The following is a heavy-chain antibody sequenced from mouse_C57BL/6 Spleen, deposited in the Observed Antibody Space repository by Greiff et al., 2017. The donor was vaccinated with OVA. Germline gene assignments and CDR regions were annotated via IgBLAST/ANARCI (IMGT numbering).Heavy chain of an antibody. V-gene: IGHV1-64*01. D-gene: IGHD3-2*02. CDR2: IHPNSGST. Sequence: QVQLQQPGAELVKPGASVKLSCKASGYTFTSYWMHWVKQRPGQGLEWIGVIHPNSGSTNYNEKFKSKATLTVDKSSSTAYMQLSSLTSEDSAVYYCAREKARTYYFDYWGQGTTLTVSS. CDR1: GYTFTSYW. J-gene: IGHJ2*01. CDR3: AREKARTYYFDY.